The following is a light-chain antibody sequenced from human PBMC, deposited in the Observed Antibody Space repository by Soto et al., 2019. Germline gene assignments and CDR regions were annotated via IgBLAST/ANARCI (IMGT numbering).Light chain of an antibody. V-gene: IGLV2-14*03. J-gene: IGLJ2*01. Sequence: QSALTQPASVSGSPGQSVTISCTGTSSDIGAYDYVSWYQQHPGGVPKLLIYDVISRPSGVSSRFSGAKSGNTASLTISGLQADDESDYYCGTWDSSLNAVVFGGGTKVTVL. CDR3: GTWDSSLNAVV. CDR1: SSDIGAYDY. CDR2: DVI.